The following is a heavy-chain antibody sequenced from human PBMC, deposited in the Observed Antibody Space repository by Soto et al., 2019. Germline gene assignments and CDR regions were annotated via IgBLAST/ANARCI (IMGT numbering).Heavy chain of an antibody. CDR3: ASLGFHSRVYYYDSDRYSLLAV. D-gene: IGHD3-22*01. CDR2: ITSDSSAL. Sequence: GGSLRLSCAASGFTFSRYILNWVRQAPGKGLEWISYITSDSSALYYGDSVRGRFTISRDNARNSLYLQMNSLRDEDTAVYFCASLGFHSRVYYYDSDRYSLLAVWGQGTMVTVSS. CDR1: GFTFSRYI. V-gene: IGHV3-48*02. J-gene: IGHJ3*01.